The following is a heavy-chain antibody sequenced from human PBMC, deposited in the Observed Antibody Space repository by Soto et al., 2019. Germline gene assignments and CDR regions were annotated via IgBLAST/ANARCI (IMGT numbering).Heavy chain of an antibody. CDR2: INHSGST. D-gene: IGHD2-21*02. V-gene: IGHV4-34*01. CDR1: GGSFSGYY. J-gene: IGHJ6*02. CDR3: AREPHGDCYSCPNYYYYGMDV. Sequence: QVQLQQWGAGLLKPSETLSLTCAVYGGSFSGYYWSWIRQPPGKGLEWIGEINHSGSTNYNPSLKSRVTISVDTSKNQFPLKLSSVTAADTAVYYCAREPHGDCYSCPNYYYYGMDVWGQGTTVTVSS.